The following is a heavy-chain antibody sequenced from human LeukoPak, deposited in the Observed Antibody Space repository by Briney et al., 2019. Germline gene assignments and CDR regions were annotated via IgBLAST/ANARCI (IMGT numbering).Heavy chain of an antibody. V-gene: IGHV3-30-3*01. CDR2: ISYDGSNK. J-gene: IGHJ4*02. CDR3: ARDHNLGTIFGV. Sequence: GGSLRLSCAASGFTFSSYAMHWVRQAPGKGLEWVAVISYDGSNKYYADSVKGRFTISKDNSKNTLYLQMNSLRAEDTAVYYCARDHNLGTIFGVWGQGTLVTVSS. D-gene: IGHD3-3*01. CDR1: GFTFSSYA.